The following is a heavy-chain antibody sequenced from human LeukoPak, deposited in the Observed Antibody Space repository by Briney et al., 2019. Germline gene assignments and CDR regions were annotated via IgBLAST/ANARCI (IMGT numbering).Heavy chain of an antibody. CDR3: ARGKIGSRAWFDP. Sequence: PSETLSLTCTVSGGSISSGSYYWSWIRQPAGKGLEWIGRIYTSGSTNYNPSLKSRVTISVDTSKNQFSLKLSSVTAADTAVYYCARGKIGSRAWFDPWGQGTLVTVSS. CDR1: GGSISSGSYY. J-gene: IGHJ5*02. D-gene: IGHD3-22*01. V-gene: IGHV4-61*02. CDR2: IYTSGST.